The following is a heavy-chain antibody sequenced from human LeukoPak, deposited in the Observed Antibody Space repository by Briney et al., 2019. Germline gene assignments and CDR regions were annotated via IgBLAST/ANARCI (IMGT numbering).Heavy chain of an antibody. CDR2: INPNSGGT. J-gene: IGHJ5*02. Sequence: ASVKVSCKAAGYTFTGYYMFWVRQAPGQGLEWMGRINPNSGGTNYAQKFPGRVTMTRNTSISPAYMELSRLRSDDTAVYYCARGYCSGGSCYSVENWFDPWGQGTLVTVSS. D-gene: IGHD2-15*01. V-gene: IGHV1-2*06. CDR1: GYTFTGYY. CDR3: ARGYCSGGSCYSVENWFDP.